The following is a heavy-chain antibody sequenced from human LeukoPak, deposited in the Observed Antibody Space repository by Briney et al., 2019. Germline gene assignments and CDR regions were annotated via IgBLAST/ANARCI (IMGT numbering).Heavy chain of an antibody. D-gene: IGHD6-13*01. V-gene: IGHV5-51*01. CDR3: ARQIGYSSSWYRFDP. Sequence: GESLKISCNGSRYSFTSYWIGWVRQMPGKGLEWMGIIYPGDSDTRYSPSFQGQVTISADKSISTAYLQWSSLKASDTAMYYCARQIGYSSSWYRFDPWGQGTLVTVSS. J-gene: IGHJ5*02. CDR1: RYSFTSYW. CDR2: IYPGDSDT.